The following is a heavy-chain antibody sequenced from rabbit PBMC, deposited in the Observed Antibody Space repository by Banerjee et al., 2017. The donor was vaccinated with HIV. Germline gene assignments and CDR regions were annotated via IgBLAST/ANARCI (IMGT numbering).Heavy chain of an antibody. D-gene: IGHD6-1*01. V-gene: IGHV1S45*01. J-gene: IGHJ4*01. CDR2: IDTGSSGST. Sequence: QEQLEESGGDLVKPEGSLTLTCTASGFSFSNKYVMCWVRQAPGKGLEWIACIDTGSSGSTAYATWAKGRFTISKTSSTTVTLQMTSLTAADTATYFCARDPHAAYAGYGYGGYFNLWGPGTLVTVS. CDR1: GFSFSNKYV. CDR3: ARDPHAAYAGYGYGGYFNL.